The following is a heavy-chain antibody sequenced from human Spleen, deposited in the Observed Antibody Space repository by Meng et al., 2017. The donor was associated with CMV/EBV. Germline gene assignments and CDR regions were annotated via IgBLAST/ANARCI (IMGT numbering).Heavy chain of an antibody. V-gene: IGHV1-24*01. D-gene: IGHD2-21*02. CDR1: GYIPTEFS. CDR3: VTSNCGGDCSFDY. CDR2: FDPEDGET. Sequence: QGHQVRAGAGGKKPGASVKGSCKVSGYIPTEFSMQWVRQVPGKGLEWMGGFDPEDGETIYAPKFPGRVTLTEETSPDTAYMELSSLRSEDTAVYYCVTSNCGGDCSFDYWGQGTLVTVSS. J-gene: IGHJ4*02.